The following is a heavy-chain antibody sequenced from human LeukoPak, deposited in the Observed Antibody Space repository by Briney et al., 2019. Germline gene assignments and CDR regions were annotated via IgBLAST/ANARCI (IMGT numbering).Heavy chain of an antibody. V-gene: IGHV1-2*02. CDR1: GYTFTGYY. CDR2: INPNSGGT. CDR3: ARRRIAAAAVFDY. Sequence: GASVKVSCKASGYTFTGYYMHWVRQAPGQGLEWMGWINPNSGGTNYAQKFQGRVTMTRDTSISTAYMELSRLRSDDTAVYYCARRRIAAAAVFDYWGQGTLVTVSS. J-gene: IGHJ4*02. D-gene: IGHD6-13*01.